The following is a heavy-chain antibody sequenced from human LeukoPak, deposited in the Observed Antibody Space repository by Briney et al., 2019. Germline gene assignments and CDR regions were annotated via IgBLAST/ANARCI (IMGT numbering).Heavy chain of an antibody. D-gene: IGHD6-13*01. CDR1: GYTLTELS. J-gene: IGHJ4*02. V-gene: IGHV1-24*01. CDR2: FDPEDGET. CDR3: ATDLLRRGLLAAAGKKILDY. Sequence: ASVKVSCKVSGYTLTELSMHWVRQAPGKGLEWMGGFDPEDGETIYAQKFQGRVTMTEDTSTDTAYMELSSLRSEDTAVYYCATDLLRRGLLAAAGKKILDYWGQGTLVTVSS.